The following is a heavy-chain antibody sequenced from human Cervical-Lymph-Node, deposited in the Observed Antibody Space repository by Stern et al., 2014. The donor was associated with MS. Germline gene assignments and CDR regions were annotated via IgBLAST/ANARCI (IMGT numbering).Heavy chain of an antibody. V-gene: IGHV2-5*02. CDR3: AHSPLYHDFWNGYSPRWFGP. D-gene: IGHD3-3*01. J-gene: IGHJ5*02. CDR2: IYWADDK. CDR1: GFSLTTSGVG. Sequence: QVTLRESGPTLVKATQTLTLSCTFSGFSLTTSGVGVGWIRQPTGKALEWLAGIYWADDKLYSPSLKGRLTVTKDTSKNQVVLTMTNMDPVDTATYYCAHSPLYHDFWNGYSPRWFGPWGQGVLVTVSS.